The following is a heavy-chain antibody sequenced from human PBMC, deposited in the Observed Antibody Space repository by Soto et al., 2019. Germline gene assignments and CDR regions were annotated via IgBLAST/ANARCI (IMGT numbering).Heavy chain of an antibody. D-gene: IGHD4-17*01. CDR1: GFSLSTSGVG. V-gene: IGHV2-5*02. CDR2: IYWDDDK. Sequence: QITLKESGPTLVKPTQTLTLTCTFSGFSLSTSGVGVGWIRQPPGKALEWLALIYWDDDKRYSPSLKSWLTITTDNSKNPVVLTLSSMDPVDTATYYCAHASTATDYSYYYVDVWGKGTTVTVSS. CDR3: AHASTATDYSYYYVDV. J-gene: IGHJ6*03.